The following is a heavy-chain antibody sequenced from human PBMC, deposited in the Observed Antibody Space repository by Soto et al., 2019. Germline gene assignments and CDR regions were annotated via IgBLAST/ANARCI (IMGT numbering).Heavy chain of an antibody. D-gene: IGHD6-13*01. J-gene: IGHJ4*02. Sequence: SETLSLTCTVSGGSISSSSYYWGWIRQPPGKGLEWIGSINHSGSTNYNPSLKSRVTISVDTSKNQFSLKLSSVTAADTAVYYCASGKGRSWNQIDYWGQGTLVTVSS. V-gene: IGHV4-39*07. CDR2: INHSGST. CDR3: ASGKGRSWNQIDY. CDR1: GGSISSSSYY.